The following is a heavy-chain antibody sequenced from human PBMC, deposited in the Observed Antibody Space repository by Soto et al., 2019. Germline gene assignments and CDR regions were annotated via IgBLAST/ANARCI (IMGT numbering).Heavy chain of an antibody. CDR3: ARAPGTTVTCLWHFDS. J-gene: IGHJ4*02. D-gene: IGHD4-17*01. V-gene: IGHV3-33*01. Sequence: SLRLSCEASGFTFNTYSMHWVRQPPGKGLEWLAAIWYDGTQKYYADSVKGRFIISRDNSKKTLYLEMKSLRAEDTAVCYFARAPGTTVTCLWHFDSWGQGSLIIVSS. CDR2: IWYDGTQK. CDR1: GFTFNTYS.